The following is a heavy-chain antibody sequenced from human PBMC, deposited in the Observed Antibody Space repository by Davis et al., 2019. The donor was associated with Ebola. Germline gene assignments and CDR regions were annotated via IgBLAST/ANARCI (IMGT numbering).Heavy chain of an antibody. CDR2: ISSSSSYI. CDR3: ARDGDFWSGCMDV. Sequence: GESLKISCAASGFTFSSYSTNWVRQAPGKGLEWVSSISSSSSYIYYADSVKGRFTISRDNAENSLYLEVNSLTVADTAVYYCARDGDFWSGCMDVWGQGTTVTVSS. J-gene: IGHJ6*02. D-gene: IGHD3-3*01. CDR1: GFTFSSYS. V-gene: IGHV3-21*01.